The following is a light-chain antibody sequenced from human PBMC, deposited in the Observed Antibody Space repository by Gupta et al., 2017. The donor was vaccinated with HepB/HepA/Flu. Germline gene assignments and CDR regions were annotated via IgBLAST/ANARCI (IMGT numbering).Light chain of an antibody. CDR3: SSYTSSSSVV. Sequence: QSALTQPASVSGSPGQSITISCPGTSSDVGGYNSVSWYQQHPGKAPKLMIHDVSNRPSGVSNRFSGSKSGNTASLTISGLQAEDEADYYCSSYTSSSSVVFGGGTKLTVL. CDR1: SSDVGGYNS. J-gene: IGLJ2*01. V-gene: IGLV2-14*03. CDR2: DVS.